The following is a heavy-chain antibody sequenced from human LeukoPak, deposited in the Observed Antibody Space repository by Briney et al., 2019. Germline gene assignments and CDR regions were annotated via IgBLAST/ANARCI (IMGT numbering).Heavy chain of an antibody. CDR2: LYNTGNS. Sequence: GGSLRLSCAASGFTVNSNYLSWVRQAPGKGLEWVSTLYNTGNSYYANSVKGRFSISRDNSKNTLFLQMNSLRAEDTAVYYCARLTPAAGRLYFVDWGPGTLVTVSS. CDR1: GFTVNSNY. J-gene: IGHJ4*02. D-gene: IGHD6-13*01. V-gene: IGHV3-53*01. CDR3: ARLTPAAGRLYFVD.